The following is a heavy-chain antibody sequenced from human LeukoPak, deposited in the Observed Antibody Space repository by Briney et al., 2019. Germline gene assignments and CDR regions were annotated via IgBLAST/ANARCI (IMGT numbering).Heavy chain of an antibody. CDR1: GGSFSGYY. CDR2: INHSGST. D-gene: IGHD2-2*01. V-gene: IGHV4-34*01. Sequence: PWETLTLTCAVYGGSFSGYYWSWIRQPPGKGLEWIGEINHSGSTNYNPSLKSRVTTSVDTSKNQFSLKLSSVTAADTAVYYCARSYCSSTTCYAVGAFDIWGQGTIVPVSS. CDR3: ARSYCSSTTCYAVGAFDI. J-gene: IGHJ3*02.